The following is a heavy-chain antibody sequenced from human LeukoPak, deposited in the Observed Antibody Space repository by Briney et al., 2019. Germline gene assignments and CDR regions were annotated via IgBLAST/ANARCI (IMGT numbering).Heavy chain of an antibody. CDR1: GFTFSSYG. J-gene: IGHJ6*02. V-gene: IGHV3-30*18. CDR3: AKETTVTTSRYHYGMDV. D-gene: IGHD4-17*01. Sequence: PGGSLRLSCAASGFTFSSYGMHWVRQAPGKGLEWVAVISYDGSNKYQADSVKGRFATSRDNSKNTLYLQMNSLRAEDTAVYYCAKETTVTTSRYHYGMDVWGQGTLVTVSS. CDR2: ISYDGSNK.